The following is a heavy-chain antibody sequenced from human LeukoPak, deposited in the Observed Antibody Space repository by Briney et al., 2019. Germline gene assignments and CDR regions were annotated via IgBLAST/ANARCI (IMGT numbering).Heavy chain of an antibody. CDR3: AKDRDYYFDY. D-gene: IGHD3-10*01. CDR2: ISYDGSNK. V-gene: IGHV3-30*18. Sequence: PGRSLRLSCAASGFTFSSYGMHWVRPAPGKGLEWVAVISYDGSNKYYADSVKGRFTISRDNSQNTLYLQMNSLRAEDMAVYYCAKDRDYYFDYWGQGTLVTVSS. J-gene: IGHJ4*02. CDR1: GFTFSSYG.